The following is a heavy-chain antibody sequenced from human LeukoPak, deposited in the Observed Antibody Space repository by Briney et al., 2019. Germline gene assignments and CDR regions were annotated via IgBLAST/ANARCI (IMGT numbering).Heavy chain of an antibody. V-gene: IGHV3-21*01. CDR2: ISSSSSYI. Sequence: PGGSLRLSCAASGFTFSSYAMSWVRQAPGKGLEWVSSISSSSSYIYYADSVKGRFTISRDNAKNSLYLQMNSLRAEDTAVYYCARVALSGYYDSSGYEFDYWGQGTLVTVSS. CDR1: GFTFSSYA. D-gene: IGHD3-22*01. J-gene: IGHJ4*02. CDR3: ARVALSGYYDSSGYEFDY.